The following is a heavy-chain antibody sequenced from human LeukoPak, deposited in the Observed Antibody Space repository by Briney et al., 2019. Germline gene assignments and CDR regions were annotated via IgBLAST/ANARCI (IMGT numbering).Heavy chain of an antibody. D-gene: IGHD6-19*01. V-gene: IGHV4-39*01. CDR3: ARGFTRGWYTRYYFDY. CDR1: GGSISSSSYY. Sequence: SETLSLTCTVSGGSISSSSYYWGWIRQPPGKGLEWIGSIYYSGSTYYNPSLKSRVTISVDTSKNQFSLKLSSVTAADTAVYYCARGFTRGWYTRYYFDYWGQGTLVTVSS. CDR2: IYYSGST. J-gene: IGHJ4*02.